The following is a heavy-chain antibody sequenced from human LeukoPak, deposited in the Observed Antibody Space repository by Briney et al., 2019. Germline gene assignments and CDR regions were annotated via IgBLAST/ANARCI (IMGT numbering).Heavy chain of an antibody. Sequence: GASLRLSCAASGFIFRNYAMSWVRQAPGKGLEWVSAISGSGGSTYYADSVKGRFTISRDNSKNTLYLQMNSLRAEDTAVYYCAKDDTGYYYGMDVWGQGTTVTVSS. V-gene: IGHV3-23*01. CDR3: AKDDTGYYYGMDV. J-gene: IGHJ6*02. D-gene: IGHD2-8*02. CDR1: GFIFRNYA. CDR2: ISGSGGST.